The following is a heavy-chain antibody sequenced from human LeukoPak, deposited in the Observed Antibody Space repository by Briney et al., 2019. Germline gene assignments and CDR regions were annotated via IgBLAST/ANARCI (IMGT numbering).Heavy chain of an antibody. Sequence: PSETPSPTCTVSGGSISSYYRSWIRQPAGKGLEWIGRIYTSGSTNYNPSLKSRVTMSVDTSKNQFSLKLSSVTAADTAVYYCARDSIAAARAHAFDIWGQGTMVTVSS. D-gene: IGHD6-13*01. CDR1: GGSISSYY. CDR2: IYTSGST. CDR3: ARDSIAAARAHAFDI. V-gene: IGHV4-4*07. J-gene: IGHJ3*02.